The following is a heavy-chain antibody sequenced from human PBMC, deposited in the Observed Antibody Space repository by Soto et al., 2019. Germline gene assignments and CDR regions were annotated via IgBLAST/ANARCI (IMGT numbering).Heavy chain of an antibody. D-gene: IGHD3-10*01. J-gene: IGHJ4*02. CDR3: ARGRTITMVRGVYYFDY. CDR1: GGSISSGGYY. Sequence: SETLSLTCTVSGGSISSGGYYWSWIRQHPGKGLEWIGYIYYSGSTYYNPSLKGRVTISVDTSKNQFSLKLSSVTAADTAVYYCARGRTITMVRGVYYFDYWGQGTLVTVSS. V-gene: IGHV4-31*03. CDR2: IYYSGST.